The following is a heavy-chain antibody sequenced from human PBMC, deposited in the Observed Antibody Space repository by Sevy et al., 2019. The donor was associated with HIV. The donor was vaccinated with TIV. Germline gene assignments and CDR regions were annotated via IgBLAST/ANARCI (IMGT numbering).Heavy chain of an antibody. CDR2: ISNTGSDI. V-gene: IGHV3-48*03. Sequence: GGSLRLSCVASGFTFGSYEMNWVRQAPGKGLEWVSYISNTGSDIHYSDSLRGRFTISRDNAKNSLFLQMNSLRAEDTAVYYCARDLPPSATTVAHYDYWGQGTLVTVSS. J-gene: IGHJ4*02. CDR1: GFTFGSYE. D-gene: IGHD4-17*01. CDR3: ARDLPPSATTVAHYDY.